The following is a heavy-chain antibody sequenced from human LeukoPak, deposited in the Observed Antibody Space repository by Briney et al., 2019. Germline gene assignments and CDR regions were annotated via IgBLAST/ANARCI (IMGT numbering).Heavy chain of an antibody. CDR2: IYYSGST. CDR1: GGSISSGDYY. Sequence: SQTLSLTGTVSGGSISSGDYYWSWIRQPPGKGLEWIGYIYYSGSTYYNPSLKSRVTISVDTSKNQFSLKLSSVTAADTAVYYCATSSITMVRGDFNFDYWGQGTLVTVSS. J-gene: IGHJ4*02. D-gene: IGHD3-10*01. CDR3: ATSSITMVRGDFNFDY. V-gene: IGHV4-30-4*01.